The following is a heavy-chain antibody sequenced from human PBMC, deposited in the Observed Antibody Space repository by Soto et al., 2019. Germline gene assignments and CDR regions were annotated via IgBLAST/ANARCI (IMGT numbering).Heavy chain of an antibody. V-gene: IGHV3-9*01. J-gene: IGHJ3*02. Sequence: PGGSLRLSCVASGFSFRSYSMHWVRQAPGKELEWVSGISWNSGSIGYADSVKGRFTISRDNAKNSLYLQMNSLRAEDTALYYCAKDTYSSGWYGSAFDIWGQGTMVTVSS. CDR3: AKDTYSSGWYGSAFDI. D-gene: IGHD6-19*01. CDR2: ISWNSGSI. CDR1: GFSFRSYS.